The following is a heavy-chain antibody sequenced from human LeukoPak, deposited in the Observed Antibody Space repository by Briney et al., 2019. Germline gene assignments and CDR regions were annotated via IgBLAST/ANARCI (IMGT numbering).Heavy chain of an antibody. D-gene: IGHD2-21*01. CDR2: IIPIFGTA. Sequence: SVKVSCKASGGTFSSYAISWVRQAPGQGLEWMGGIIPIFGTANYAQKFQGRVTITTDESTSTAYMELSSLRSEDTAVYYCASAVHPLFTPPDVWGKGTTVTVSS. V-gene: IGHV1-69*05. J-gene: IGHJ6*04. CDR3: ASAVHPLFTPPDV. CDR1: GGTFSSYA.